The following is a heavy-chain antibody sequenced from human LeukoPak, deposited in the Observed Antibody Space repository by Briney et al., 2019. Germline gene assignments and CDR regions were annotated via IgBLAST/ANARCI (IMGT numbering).Heavy chain of an antibody. CDR2: IWYDGSNK. CDR3: ARAYSSSWYDF. D-gene: IGHD6-13*01. CDR1: GFTFSSYG. V-gene: IGHV3-33*01. J-gene: IGHJ5*01. Sequence: GGSLRLSCAASGFTFSSYGMHWVRQAPGKGLEWVAVIWYDGSNKYYADSVKGRFTISRDNSKNTLYLQMNSLRAEDTAVYYCARAYSSSWYDFWGQGTLVTVSS.